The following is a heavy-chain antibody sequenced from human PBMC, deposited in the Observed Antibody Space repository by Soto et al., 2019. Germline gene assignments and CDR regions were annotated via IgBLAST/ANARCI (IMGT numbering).Heavy chain of an antibody. V-gene: IGHV3-23*02. CDR3: ANATATGGGACDI. J-gene: IGHJ3*02. Sequence: PGGSLRLSCAASGFICSSYDMSWVRQAPGKGLESVSTILVDGCTFYVDSVKGRFTISRDSSQNTVYLQMNSLTAGDTTLYYCANATATGGGACDICGGGTMGTVSS. CDR1: GFICSSYD. D-gene: IGHD2-8*02. CDR2: ILVDGCT.